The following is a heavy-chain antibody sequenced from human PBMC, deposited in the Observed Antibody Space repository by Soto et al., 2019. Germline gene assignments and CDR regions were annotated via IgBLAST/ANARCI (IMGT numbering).Heavy chain of an antibody. J-gene: IGHJ6*02. CDR2: IYYNGFT. V-gene: IGHV4-39*07. Sequence: SETQSLTCTVSGGSISNNGYYWGWIRQPPGKKLEWIGSIYYNGFTYYNPSLKSRVTISVDTPKNQVSLKLSSVTAADTAVYYCARDRVGGAHYYYYGVDVWGQGTTVTVSS. CDR1: GGSISNNGYY. CDR3: ARDRVGGAHYYYYGVDV. D-gene: IGHD3-16*01.